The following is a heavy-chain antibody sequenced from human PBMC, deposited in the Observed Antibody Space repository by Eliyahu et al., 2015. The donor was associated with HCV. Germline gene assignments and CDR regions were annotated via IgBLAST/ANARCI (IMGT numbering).Heavy chain of an antibody. CDR1: GGSISXXXW. CDR3: AKYKLLWFRELWRRYYYGMDV. J-gene: IGHJ6*02. D-gene: IGHD3-10*01. Sequence: QVQLQESGPGLVKPSGTLSLTXAXSGGSISXXXWWXWVRQPPGKGLEWIGEIYHSGSTNYNPSLKSRVTISVDKSKNQFPLKLSSVTAADTAVYYCAKYKLLWFRELWRRYYYGMDVWGQGTTVTVSS. V-gene: IGHV4-4*02. CDR2: IYHSGST.